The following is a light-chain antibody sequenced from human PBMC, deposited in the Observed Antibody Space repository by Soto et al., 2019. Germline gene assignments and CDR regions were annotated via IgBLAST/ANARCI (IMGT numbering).Light chain of an antibody. V-gene: IGLV2-14*01. CDR3: SSYTSSSTYV. J-gene: IGLJ1*01. Sequence: QSVLTQPASVSGSPGQSIAISCTGTSSDVGYYNYVSWYQQHPGKAPKVMIYDVNNRPSGVSDRFSGSKSSNTASLTISGLQAEDEADYYCSSYTSSSTYVFGTGTKVTVL. CDR1: SSDVGYYNY. CDR2: DVN.